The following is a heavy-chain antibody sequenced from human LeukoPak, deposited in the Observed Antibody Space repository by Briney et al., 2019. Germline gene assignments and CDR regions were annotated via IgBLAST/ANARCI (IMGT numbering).Heavy chain of an antibody. J-gene: IGHJ6*02. Sequence: SVKVSCEASGGTFSSYAISWVRQAPGQGLEWMGRIIPILGIANYTQKFQGRVTITADKSTSTAYMELSSVRSEDTAVYYCATCTGTATEPYCYYGMDVWGQGTTVTVSS. V-gene: IGHV1-69*04. D-gene: IGHD5-18*01. CDR1: GGTFSSYA. CDR2: IIPILGIA. CDR3: ATCTGTATEPYCYYGMDV.